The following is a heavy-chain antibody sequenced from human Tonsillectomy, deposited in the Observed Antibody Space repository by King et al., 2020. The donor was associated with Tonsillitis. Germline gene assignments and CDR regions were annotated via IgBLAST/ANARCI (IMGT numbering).Heavy chain of an antibody. CDR1: GGSISSYY. V-gene: IGHV4-59*08. J-gene: IGHJ6*02. CDR2: IYYSGST. CDR3: ARQETYRGGDGYGGMVV. D-gene: IGHD2-21*02. Sequence: QLQESGPGLVKPSETLSLTCTVAGGSISSYYWSWIRPPPGKGLGWIGYIYYSGSTNYNPSLKSRVTISVDTSKNQFSLKLSSVTAAGPAVYYCARQETYRGGDGYGGMVVWGQGTTVTVSS.